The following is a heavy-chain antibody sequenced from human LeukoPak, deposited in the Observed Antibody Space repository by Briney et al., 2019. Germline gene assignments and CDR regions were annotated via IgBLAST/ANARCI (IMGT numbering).Heavy chain of an antibody. CDR3: ASRRGRAAAGD. CDR2: INHSGST. J-gene: IGHJ4*02. V-gene: IGHV4-34*01. Sequence: SETLSLTCAVYGGSFSGYYWSWIRQPPGKGLEWIGEINHSGSTNYNPSLKSRVTMSVDTSKNQFSLKLSSVTAADTAVYYCASRRGRAAAGDWGQGTLVTVSS. D-gene: IGHD6-13*01. CDR1: GGSFSGYY.